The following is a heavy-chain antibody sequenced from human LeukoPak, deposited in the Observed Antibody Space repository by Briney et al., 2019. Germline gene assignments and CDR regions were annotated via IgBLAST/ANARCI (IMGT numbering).Heavy chain of an antibody. CDR3: ATQAYSSGHDY. J-gene: IGHJ4*02. CDR2: ISSSGSTI. D-gene: IGHD6-19*01. CDR1: GFTFSSYE. V-gene: IGHV3-48*03. Sequence: GGSLRLSCAASGFTFSSYETNWVRQAPGKGLEWVSYISSSGSTIYYADSVKGRFTISRDNAKNSLYLQMNSLRAEDTAVYYCATQAYSSGHDYWGQGTLVTVSS.